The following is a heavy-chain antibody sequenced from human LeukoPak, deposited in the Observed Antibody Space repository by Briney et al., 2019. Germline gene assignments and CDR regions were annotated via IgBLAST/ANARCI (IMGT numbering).Heavy chain of an antibody. J-gene: IGHJ3*02. D-gene: IGHD2-2*03. CDR1: GFTFSSYA. Sequence: GGSLRLSCATSGFTFSSYAMSWVRQAPGKGLEWVSAISGSGGSRYDAYSVKGRFTISRDNSKNTLYLQMNSLRAEDTAVYYCAQGGYFTFEMWGQGTMVTVSS. CDR3: AQGGYFTFEM. CDR2: ISGSGGSR. V-gene: IGHV3-23*01.